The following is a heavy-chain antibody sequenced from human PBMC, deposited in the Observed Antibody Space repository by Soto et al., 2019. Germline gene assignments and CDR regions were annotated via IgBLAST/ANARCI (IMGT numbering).Heavy chain of an antibody. D-gene: IGHD3-9*01. CDR1: GGTFSSYA. J-gene: IGHJ6*02. CDR2: IIPIFGTA. Sequence: GASVKVSCKASGGTFSSYAISWVRQAPGQGLEWMGGIIPIFGTANYAQKFQGRVTITADESTSTAYMELSSLRSEDTAVYYCARGLRYFDWSPPDYYYYYGMDVWGQGTTVTVSS. V-gene: IGHV1-69*13. CDR3: ARGLRYFDWSPPDYYYYYGMDV.